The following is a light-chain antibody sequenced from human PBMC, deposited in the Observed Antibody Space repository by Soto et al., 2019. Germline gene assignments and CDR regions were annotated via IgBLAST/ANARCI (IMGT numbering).Light chain of an antibody. CDR3: QQSYTTPYT. V-gene: IGKV1-39*01. Sequence: DIQMTQSPSSLSASVGDRVTITCRASQSIRSFLNWYQQKPGKAPKLLIYAASSLQSGVPSRFSGSGSGTDFTLTISSLQPEDFPTYSCQQSYTTPYTFAQGTKLEIK. J-gene: IGKJ2*01. CDR2: AAS. CDR1: QSIRSF.